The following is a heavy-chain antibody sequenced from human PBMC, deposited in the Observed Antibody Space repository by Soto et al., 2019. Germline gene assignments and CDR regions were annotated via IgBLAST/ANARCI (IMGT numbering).Heavy chain of an antibody. V-gene: IGHV1-69*01. CDR1: GGTFSSYA. CDR2: IIPIFGTA. D-gene: IGHD3-22*01. Sequence: QVQLVQSGAEVKKPGSSVKVSCKASGGTFSSYAISWVRQAPGQGLEWMGGIIPIFGTANYAQKFQGRVRITADESTSTAYMELSSLRSEDTAVYYCARVARPTYYYDSSGHFDYWGQGTLVTVSS. CDR3: ARVARPTYYYDSSGHFDY. J-gene: IGHJ4*02.